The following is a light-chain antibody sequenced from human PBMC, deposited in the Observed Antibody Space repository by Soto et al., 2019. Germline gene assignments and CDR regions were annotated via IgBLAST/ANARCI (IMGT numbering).Light chain of an antibody. J-gene: IGKJ5*01. CDR2: ASS. Sequence: EIVLTQSPCTLSLSPLERATLSFKTSQSRGSNFLAWYQHKPGQAPRLLIYASSNRATGIPDRFSGSASGTDLTLTINRLEPEDFAVYYCQLYGISPHFGQGTRLEIK. CDR3: QLYGISPH. V-gene: IGKV3-20*01. CDR1: QSRGSNF.